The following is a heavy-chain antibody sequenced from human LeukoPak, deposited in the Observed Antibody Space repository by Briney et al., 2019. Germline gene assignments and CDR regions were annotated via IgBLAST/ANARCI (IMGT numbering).Heavy chain of an antibody. J-gene: IGHJ4*02. D-gene: IGHD3-10*01. CDR3: ARALYYGSGSQGDYFDY. CDR1: GGSISSYY. Sequence: PSETLSLTCTVSGGSISSYYWSWIRQPPGKGLEWIGYIYYSGSTNYNPSLKSRVTISVDTSKNQFSLKLSSVTAADTAVYYCARALYYGSGSQGDYFDYWGQGTLVTVSS. V-gene: IGHV4-59*08. CDR2: IYYSGST.